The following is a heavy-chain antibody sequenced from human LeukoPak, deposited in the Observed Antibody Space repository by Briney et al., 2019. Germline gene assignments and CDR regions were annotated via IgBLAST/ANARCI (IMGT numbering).Heavy chain of an antibody. CDR1: GFTFSSYE. CDR3: TRPSGYYYYMDV. J-gene: IGHJ6*03. CDR2: IRSKANSYAT. Sequence: GGSLRLSCAASGFTFSSYEMNWVRQASGKGLEWVGRIRSKANSYATAYAASVKGRFTISRDDSKNTAYLQMNSLKTEDTAVYYCTRPSGYYYYMDVWGKGTTVTVSS. V-gene: IGHV3-73*01.